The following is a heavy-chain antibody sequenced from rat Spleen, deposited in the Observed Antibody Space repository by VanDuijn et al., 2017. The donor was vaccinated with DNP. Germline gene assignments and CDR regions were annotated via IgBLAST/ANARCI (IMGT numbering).Heavy chain of an antibody. J-gene: IGHJ3*01. D-gene: IGHD1-12*02. CDR1: GFTFSDYN. Sequence: EVQLVESGGGLVQPGRSLKLSCAASGFTFSDYNMAWVRQAPKKGLEWVATIIYDGSRTYYRDSVKGRFTFSRDNAKSTLYLQMDSLRSEDTATYYCATQDYYDGTRFSFWGQGTLVTVSS. V-gene: IGHV5S10*01. CDR2: IIYDGSRT. CDR3: ATQDYYDGTRFSF.